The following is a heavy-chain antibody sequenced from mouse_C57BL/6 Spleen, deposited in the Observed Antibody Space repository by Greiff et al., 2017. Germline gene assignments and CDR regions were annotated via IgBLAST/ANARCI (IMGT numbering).Heavy chain of an antibody. CDR2: ISSGSSTI. CDR1: GFTFSDYG. J-gene: IGHJ2*01. V-gene: IGHV5-17*01. CDR3: AGGPNYLDY. Sequence: EVKLMESGGGLVKPGGSLKLSCAASGFTFSDYGMHWVRQAPEKGLEWVAYISSGSSTIYYADTVKGRFTISRDNAKNTLFLQMTSLRSEDTAMYYCAGGPNYLDYWGQGTTLTVSS.